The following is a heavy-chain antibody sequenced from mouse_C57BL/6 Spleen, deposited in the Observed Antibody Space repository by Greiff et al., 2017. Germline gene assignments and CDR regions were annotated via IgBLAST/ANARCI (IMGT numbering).Heavy chain of an antibody. Sequence: DVKLVESGGGLVKPGGSLKLSCAASGFTFSDYGMHWVRQAPEKGLEWVAYISSGSSTIYYADTVKGRFTISRDNAKNTLFLQMTSLRSEDTAMYYCARPTGALYAMDYWGQGTSVTVSS. V-gene: IGHV5-17*01. J-gene: IGHJ4*01. CDR3: ARPTGALYAMDY. CDR1: GFTFSDYG. CDR2: ISSGSSTI. D-gene: IGHD1-1*01.